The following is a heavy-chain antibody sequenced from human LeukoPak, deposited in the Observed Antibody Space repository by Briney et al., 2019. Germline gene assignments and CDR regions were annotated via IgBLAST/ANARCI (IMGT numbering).Heavy chain of an antibody. Sequence: SETLSLTCTVSGGSISSSSYYWGWIRQPPGKGLEWIGSIYYSGSTYYNPSLKSRVTISVDTSKNQFSLKLSSVTAADTAVYYCARLRYSGSYYPLFDYWGQGTLVTVSS. J-gene: IGHJ4*02. CDR3: ARLRYSGSYYPLFDY. V-gene: IGHV4-39*07. CDR2: IYYSGST. CDR1: GGSISSSSYY. D-gene: IGHD1-26*01.